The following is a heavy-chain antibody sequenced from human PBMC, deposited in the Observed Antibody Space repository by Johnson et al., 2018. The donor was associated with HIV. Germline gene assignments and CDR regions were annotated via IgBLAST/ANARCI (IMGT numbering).Heavy chain of an antibody. CDR2: INWNGGST. D-gene: IGHD4-23*01. V-gene: IGHV3-20*04. Sequence: EQLVESGGGLIQPGGSLRLSCAASGFTFDDYGMSWVRQAPGKGLEWVSGINWNGGSTGYAGSVKGRFTISRDNDKNSLYLQMDSLRAEDTAVYYCARELRGLGAFDIWGQGTMVTVSS. CDR3: ARELRGLGAFDI. J-gene: IGHJ3*02. CDR1: GFTFDDYG.